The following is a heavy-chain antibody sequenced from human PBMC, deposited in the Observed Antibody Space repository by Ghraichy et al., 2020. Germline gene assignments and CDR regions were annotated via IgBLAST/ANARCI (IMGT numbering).Heavy chain of an antibody. CDR1: GGSISNSYYY. J-gene: IGHJ2*01. D-gene: IGHD6-6*01. Sequence: SETLSPTCTVSGGSISNSYYYWGWIRQPPGKGLEWIGNIFYSGTTYYNPSLRGRVAVSVDTSKNQFSLKLSSVTAADTAVYYCASLIAASDHWYFHLWGRGTLVTVSS. CDR2: IFYSGTT. CDR3: ASLIAASDHWYFHL. V-gene: IGHV4-39*07.